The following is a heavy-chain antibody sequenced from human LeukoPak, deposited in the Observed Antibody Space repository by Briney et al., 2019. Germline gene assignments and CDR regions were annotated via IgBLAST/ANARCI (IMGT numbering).Heavy chain of an antibody. J-gene: IGHJ5*02. V-gene: IGHV4-59*12. CDR1: GGSISSYY. CDR3: ARVQGGGYNWFDP. Sequence: SETLSLTCTVSGGSISSYYWSRIRQPPGKGLEWIGYIYYSGSTNYNPSLKSRVTISVDTSKNQFSLKLSSVTAADTAVYYCARVQGGGYNWFDPWGQGTLVTVSS. D-gene: IGHD1-1*01. CDR2: IYYSGST.